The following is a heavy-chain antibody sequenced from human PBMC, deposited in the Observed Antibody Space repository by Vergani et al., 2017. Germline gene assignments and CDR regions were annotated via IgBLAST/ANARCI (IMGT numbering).Heavy chain of an antibody. D-gene: IGHD6-13*01. CDR2: ISGSGGST. V-gene: IGHV3-23*01. Sequence: EVQLLESGGGLVQPGGSLRLSCAASGFTFSSYAMSWVRTAPGKGLEWVSAISGSGGSTYYADSVKGRFTISRDNSKNTLYLQMNSLRAEDTAVYYCAKVSHLRTPAAGFNFDYWGQGTLVTVSS. J-gene: IGHJ4*02. CDR3: AKVSHLRTPAAGFNFDY. CDR1: GFTFSSYA.